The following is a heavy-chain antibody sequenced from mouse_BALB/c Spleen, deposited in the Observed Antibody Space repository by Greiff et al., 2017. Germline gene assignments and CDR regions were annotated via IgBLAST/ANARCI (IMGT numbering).Heavy chain of an antibody. Sequence: EVQRVESGGGLVKPGGSLKLSCAASGFTFSSYAMSWVRQTPEKRLEWVASISSGGSTYYPDSVKGRFTISRDNARNILYLQMSSLRSEDTAMYYCARVPDYYGSSSYYFDYWGQGTTLTVSS. CDR1: GFTFSSYA. J-gene: IGHJ2*01. CDR3: ARVPDYYGSSSYYFDY. V-gene: IGHV5-6-5*01. D-gene: IGHD1-1*01. CDR2: ISSGGST.